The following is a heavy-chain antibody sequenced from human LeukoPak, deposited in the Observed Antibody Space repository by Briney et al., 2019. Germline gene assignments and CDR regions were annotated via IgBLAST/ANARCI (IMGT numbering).Heavy chain of an antibody. D-gene: IGHD4/OR15-4a*01. CDR2: IYSGSST. CDR1: GFTVNSNY. V-gene: IGHV3-66*01. J-gene: IGHJ6*02. CDR3: AKDRHDYAYYVIDV. Sequence: GGTLRLSCAASGFTVNSNYMSWVRQAPGKGLEWVSVIYSGSSTYYADSVKGRFTISRDNSKNTLYLQMNSLRAEDTAVYYCAKDRHDYAYYVIDVWGQGTTVIVSS.